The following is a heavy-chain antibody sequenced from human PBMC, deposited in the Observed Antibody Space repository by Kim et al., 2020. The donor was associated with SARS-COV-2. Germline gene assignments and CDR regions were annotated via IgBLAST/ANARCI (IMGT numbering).Heavy chain of an antibody. CDR2: VFDSGRT. CDR3: ARGKYYYDCFGNPRFWYF. V-gene: IGHV4-59*01. CDR1: GGSISYYY. J-gene: IGHJ2*01. D-gene: IGHD3-22*01. Sequence: SETLSLTCTVSGGSISYYYWSWIRQPPGKGLEWIGYVFDSGRTKYNPSLKSRVTISLATSKTQFSLQLTSVTAADTAAYYCARGKYYYDCFGNPRFWYF.